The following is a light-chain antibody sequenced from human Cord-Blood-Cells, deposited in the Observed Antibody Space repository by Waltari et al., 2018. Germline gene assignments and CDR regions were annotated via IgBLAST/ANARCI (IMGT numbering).Light chain of an antibody. J-gene: IGKJ2*01. CDR2: GAS. CDR3: QQYGSSPYT. Sequence: EIALTQSPGNLSLSPGERATLSCRASQSVSSSYLAWYQQKPGQAPRLLIYGASSRATGIPDRFSGSGSGTDFTLTISRLEPEDFAVYYCQQYGSSPYTFGQGTKLEIK. V-gene: IGKV3-20*01. CDR1: QSVSSSY.